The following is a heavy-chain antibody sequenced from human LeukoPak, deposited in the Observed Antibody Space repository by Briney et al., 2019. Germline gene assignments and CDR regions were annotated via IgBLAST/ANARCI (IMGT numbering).Heavy chain of an antibody. CDR3: ARAETYYDFWSAIGYYFDY. CDR1: GFTFSSYA. Sequence: GGSLRLSCAASGFTFSSYAMNWVRQAPGKGLEWVSSISSSSSYIYYADSVKGRFTISRDNAKNSLYLQMNSLRAEDTAVYYCARAETYYDFWSAIGYYFDYWGQGTLVTVSS. D-gene: IGHD3-3*01. V-gene: IGHV3-21*01. CDR2: ISSSSSYI. J-gene: IGHJ4*02.